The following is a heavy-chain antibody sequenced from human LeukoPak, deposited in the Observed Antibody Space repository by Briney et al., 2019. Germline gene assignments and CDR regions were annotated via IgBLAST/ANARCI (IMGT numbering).Heavy chain of an antibody. Sequence: SETLSLTCTVSGGSISTYYWSWIRQPPGKGLEWVGCISYTGNTNYNPSLKSRVSISVDTSKNLFSLKLNSVTAADTAVYYCARVGGVWGDIDSWGQGTLVTVSS. CDR2: ISYTGNT. D-gene: IGHD3-16*01. CDR1: GGSISTYY. CDR3: ARVGGVWGDIDS. V-gene: IGHV4-59*01. J-gene: IGHJ4*02.